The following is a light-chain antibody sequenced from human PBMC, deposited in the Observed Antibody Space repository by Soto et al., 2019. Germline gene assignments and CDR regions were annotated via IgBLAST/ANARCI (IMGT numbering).Light chain of an antibody. Sequence: QSPLTQPASVSGSPGQSITISCTGTSSDIGNYDFVSWYKQVPGTAPKAMIYEVSSRPSGVSNRFSGSKSGNTASLTISGLQAEDEAYYYCSSYTTSTSFILFGGGTELTVL. J-gene: IGLJ2*01. CDR2: EVS. CDR1: SSDIGNYDF. V-gene: IGLV2-14*01. CDR3: SSYTTSTSFIL.